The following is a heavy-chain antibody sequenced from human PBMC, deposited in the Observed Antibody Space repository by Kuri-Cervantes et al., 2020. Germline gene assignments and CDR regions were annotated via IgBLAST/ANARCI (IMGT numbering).Heavy chain of an antibody. D-gene: IGHD6-6*01. CDR3: ARVPTLGIAARRGRSGVDY. Sequence: SETLSLTCGVSNYSIGSGYYWAWIRQSPGKGLEWIGSIYHNGNTYYNPSLKSRLSMSVDAPKKQFSLKVTSVAAADTAVYYCARVPTLGIAARRGRSGVDYWGQGTLVTVSS. V-gene: IGHV4-38-2*01. CDR1: NYSIGSGYY. CDR2: IYHNGNT. J-gene: IGHJ4*02.